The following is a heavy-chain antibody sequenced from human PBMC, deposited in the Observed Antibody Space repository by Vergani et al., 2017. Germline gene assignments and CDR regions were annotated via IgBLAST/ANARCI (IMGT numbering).Heavy chain of an antibody. V-gene: IGHV3-23*01. CDR3: AKANPRNSGYDYLYYYHAMDV. J-gene: IGHJ6*02. D-gene: IGHD5-12*01. CDR2: ISGSGGST. Sequence: EVQLLESGGDLVQPGGSLRLSCAASGFTFNHYAMNWVRQAPGKGLEWFSGISGSGGSTYYAGSVKGRFTISRDSSKNTLYLQMNSLSAGDTAVYYCAKANPRNSGYDYLYYYHAMDVWGQGTRVTVSS. CDR1: GFTFNHYA.